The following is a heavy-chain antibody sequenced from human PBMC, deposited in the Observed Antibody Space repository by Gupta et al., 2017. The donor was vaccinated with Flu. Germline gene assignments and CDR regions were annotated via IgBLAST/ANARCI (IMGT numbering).Heavy chain of an antibody. Sequence: EVQLVESGGGLVQPGGSLRLSCAASGFTFSDSWMNWVRQAPGKGLEWVANINQDGSTKNYVDSLKGRFTVSRDKAKNSLYLQMDSLRAEDTAVYFCARNRGWEQFDYWGQGTLVTVSS. V-gene: IGHV3-7*01. J-gene: IGHJ4*02. CDR2: INQDGSTK. CDR3: ARNRGWEQFDY. D-gene: IGHD3-10*01. CDR1: GFTFSDSW.